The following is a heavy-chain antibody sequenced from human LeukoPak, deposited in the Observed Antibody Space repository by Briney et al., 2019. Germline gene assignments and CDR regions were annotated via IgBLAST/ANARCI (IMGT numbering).Heavy chain of an antibody. CDR2: IRYDGSNK. J-gene: IGHJ6*03. CDR3: AKDKSIAAPVYYMDV. D-gene: IGHD6-6*01. V-gene: IGHV3-30*02. CDR1: GFTFSSYG. Sequence: GGSLRLSCAASGFTFSSYGMHWVRQAPGKGLEWEVFIRYDGSNKYYADSVKVRFTISRDNSKNTLYLQMNSLRAEDTAVYYCAKDKSIAAPVYYMDVWGKGTTVSVSS.